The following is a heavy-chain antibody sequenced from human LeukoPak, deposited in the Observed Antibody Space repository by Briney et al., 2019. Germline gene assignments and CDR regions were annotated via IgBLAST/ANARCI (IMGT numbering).Heavy chain of an antibody. Sequence: GSLRLSCAASGFILSDYYMSWIRQPPGKGLEWIGEINHSGSTNYNPSLKSRVTISVDTSKNQFSLKLSSVIAADTAVYYCARTTEGYCSSASCFGFSYSYYMDVWGKGTTVTISS. J-gene: IGHJ6*03. CDR1: GFILSDYY. CDR3: ARTTEGYCSSASCFGFSYSYYMDV. D-gene: IGHD2-2*01. V-gene: IGHV4-34*01. CDR2: INHSGST.